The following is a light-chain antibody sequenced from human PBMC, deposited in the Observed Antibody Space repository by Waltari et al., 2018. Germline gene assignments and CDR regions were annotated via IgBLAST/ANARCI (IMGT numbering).Light chain of an antibody. CDR3: QQYGASAIT. V-gene: IGKV3-20*01. J-gene: IGKJ5*01. Sequence: EIVLTLSPGTLSLSPGERATLSCRASQSVLSYYLAWYQQKPGQAPRLLIYGASSRTTGIPDRFSGSGSGTDFTLTISRLEPEDFAVYYCQQYGASAITFGQGTRLEIK. CDR2: GAS. CDR1: QSVLSYY.